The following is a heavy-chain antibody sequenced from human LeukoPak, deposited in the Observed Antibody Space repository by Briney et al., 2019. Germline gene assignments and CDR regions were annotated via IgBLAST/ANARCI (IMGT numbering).Heavy chain of an antibody. CDR1: GFTLSIYT. Sequence: GGSLRLSCVSSGFTLSIYTMNWVRQAPGKGLEWVSSISGSSSDIYYADSVKGRLTISRDNAKNSLYLQMNSLRAEDTAVYYCARGSFYFDYWVQATLVTVSS. V-gene: IGHV3-21*01. J-gene: IGHJ4*02. CDR2: ISGSSSDI. CDR3: ARGSFYFDY.